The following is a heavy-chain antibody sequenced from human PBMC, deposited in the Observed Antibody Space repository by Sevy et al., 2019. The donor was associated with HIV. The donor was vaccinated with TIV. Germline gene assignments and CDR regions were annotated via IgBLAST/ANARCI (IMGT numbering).Heavy chain of an antibody. CDR3: ARDLYFIIAAAGSGGMDV. Sequence: ASVKVSCKASGYTFTSYGISWVRQAPGQGLEWMGWISAYNGNTNYAQKLQGRVTMTTDTSTSTAYMELRSLRSDDTAVYYCARDLYFIIAAAGSGGMDVWGQGTTVTVSS. D-gene: IGHD6-13*01. V-gene: IGHV1-18*04. CDR1: GYTFTSYG. J-gene: IGHJ6*02. CDR2: ISAYNGNT.